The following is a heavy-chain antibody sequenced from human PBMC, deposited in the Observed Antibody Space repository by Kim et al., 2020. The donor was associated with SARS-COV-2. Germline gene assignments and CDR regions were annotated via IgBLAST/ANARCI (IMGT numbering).Heavy chain of an antibody. Sequence: SVKVSCKASGGTFSSYAISWVRQAPGQGLEWMGGIIPIFGTANYAQKFQGRVTITADESTSTAYMELSSLRSEDTAVYYCARGPYYYDSSGYYVRSSFDYWGQGTLVTVSS. CDR3: ARGPYYYDSSGYYVRSSFDY. J-gene: IGHJ4*02. CDR2: IIPIFGTA. CDR1: GGTFSSYA. V-gene: IGHV1-69*13. D-gene: IGHD3-22*01.